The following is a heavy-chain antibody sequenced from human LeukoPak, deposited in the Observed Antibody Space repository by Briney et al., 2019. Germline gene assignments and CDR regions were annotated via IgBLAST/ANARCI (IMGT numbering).Heavy chain of an antibody. CDR1: GFIFTNNW. D-gene: IGHD3-9*01. J-gene: IGHJ4*02. CDR2: IKEDGSEK. CDR3: ARVEDYDILTGFDY. Sequence: GGSLRLSCAAASGFIFTNNWMTWVRQAPGKGLEWVANIKEDGSEKYYVDSVKGRFTISRESAKDSVYLQMNSLRAEDTAVYYCARVEDYDILTGFDYWGQGTLVTVSS. V-gene: IGHV3-7*01.